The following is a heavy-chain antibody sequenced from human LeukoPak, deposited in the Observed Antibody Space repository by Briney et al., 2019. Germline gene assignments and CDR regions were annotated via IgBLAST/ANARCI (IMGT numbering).Heavy chain of an antibody. CDR2: IYYSGST. D-gene: IGHD6-19*01. CDR3: AREKRYSSGWQFCVY. J-gene: IGHJ4*02. Sequence: PSETLSLTCTVSGGSISSYYWSWVRQPPGKGLEWIGYIYYSGSTNYNPSLKSRVTISIDTSKIQFSLKLSSVTAADTAVYYCAREKRYSSGWQFCVYWGQGTLVTVAS. V-gene: IGHV4-59*01. CDR1: GGSISSYY.